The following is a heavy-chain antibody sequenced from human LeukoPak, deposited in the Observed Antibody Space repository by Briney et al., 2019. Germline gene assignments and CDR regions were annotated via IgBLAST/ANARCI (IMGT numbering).Heavy chain of an antibody. CDR3: ATGYYFDY. CDR2: IIPILGIA. J-gene: IGHJ4*02. CDR1: GGTFSSYA. V-gene: IGHV1-69*04. Sequence: SVKVSCKASGGTFSSYAISWVRQAPGQGLEWMGRIIPILGIANYAQKFQGRVTMTEDTSTDTAYMELSSLRSEDTAVYYCATGYYFDYWGQGTLVTVSS.